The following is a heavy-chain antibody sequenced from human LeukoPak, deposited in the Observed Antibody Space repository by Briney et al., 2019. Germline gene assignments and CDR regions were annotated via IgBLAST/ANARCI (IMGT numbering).Heavy chain of an antibody. D-gene: IGHD2-2*01. CDR2: INPNSGGT. J-gene: IGHJ3*02. CDR1: GYTFTSYY. CDR3: ARADCSSTSCLNAFDI. Sequence: GASVKVSCKASGYTFTSYYMHWVRQAPGQGLEWMGRINPNSGGTNYAQKFQGRVTMTRDTSISTAYMELSRLRSDDTAVYYCARADCSSTSCLNAFDIWGQGTMVTVSS. V-gene: IGHV1-2*06.